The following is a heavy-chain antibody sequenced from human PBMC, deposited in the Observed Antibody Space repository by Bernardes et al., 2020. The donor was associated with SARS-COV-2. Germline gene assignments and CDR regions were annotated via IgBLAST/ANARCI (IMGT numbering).Heavy chain of an antibody. D-gene: IGHD4-17*01. J-gene: IGHJ4*02. V-gene: IGHV4-39*02. CDR1: GGSISSSSYY. Sequence: SETLSLTCTVSGGSISSSSYYWGWIRQPPGKGLEWIGSIYYSGSTYYNPSLKSRVTISVDTSKNQFSLKLSSVTAADTAVYYCAREFVRDYGDYGANDYWGQGTLVTVSS. CDR3: AREFVRDYGDYGANDY. CDR2: IYYSGST.